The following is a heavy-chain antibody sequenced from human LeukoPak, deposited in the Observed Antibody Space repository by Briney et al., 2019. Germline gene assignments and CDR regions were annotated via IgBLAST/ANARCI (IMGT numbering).Heavy chain of an antibody. Sequence: ASVKVSCKASGYTFTSYDINWVRQPTGQGLEWMGWINPNSGGTNYAQKFQGSVTMTTDTSISRAYKEQRRMRTDDTAVYYCATHSSSWYNWFDTWGQGTLVTVSS. V-gene: IGHV1-2*02. CDR3: ATHSSSWYNWFDT. J-gene: IGHJ5*02. CDR1: GYTFTSYD. CDR2: INPNSGGT. D-gene: IGHD6-13*01.